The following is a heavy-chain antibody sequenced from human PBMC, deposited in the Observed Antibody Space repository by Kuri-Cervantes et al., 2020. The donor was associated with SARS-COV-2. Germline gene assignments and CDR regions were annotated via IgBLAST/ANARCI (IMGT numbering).Heavy chain of an antibody. J-gene: IGHJ3*02. CDR2: IYTSGST. CDR1: RGSISSYY. V-gene: IGHV4-4*07. Sequence: GTLSLTCTSSRGSISSYYWSWIRQPAGKGLEWIGRIYTSGSTNYNPSLKSRVTMSVDTSKNQFSLKLSSVTAADTAVYYCARDPRVLTRNYQPEAFDIWGQGTMVTVSS. CDR3: ARDPRVLTRNYQPEAFDI. D-gene: IGHD1-7*01.